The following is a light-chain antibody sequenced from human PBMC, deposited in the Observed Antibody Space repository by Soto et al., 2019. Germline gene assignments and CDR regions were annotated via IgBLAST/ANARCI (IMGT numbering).Light chain of an antibody. CDR2: DES. CDR3: QQSYRKPYT. CDR1: QDIDIY. V-gene: IGKV1-39*01. J-gene: IGKJ2*01. Sequence: THMTQSPSSLSASVGYRFTITCRASQDIDIYLSWYQQKPGKVPKLLIYDESTLQSGVPSRFSGSGSGTDFTLTINNLQPEDFETYYCQQSYRKPYTFGQGTKVDIK.